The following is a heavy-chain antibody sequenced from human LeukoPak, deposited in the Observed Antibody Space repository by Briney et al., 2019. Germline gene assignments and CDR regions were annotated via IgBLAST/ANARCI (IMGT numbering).Heavy chain of an antibody. Sequence: ASVTVSCKASGYTFTSYDINWVRQATGQGLEWMGWMNPNSGNIGYAQKFQGRVTMTRNTSISTAYMELSSLRSEDTAVYYCARGPIGSSWFGLDYWGQGTLVTVSS. J-gene: IGHJ4*02. CDR2: MNPNSGNI. CDR3: ARGPIGSSWFGLDY. D-gene: IGHD6-13*01. CDR1: GYTFTSYD. V-gene: IGHV1-8*01.